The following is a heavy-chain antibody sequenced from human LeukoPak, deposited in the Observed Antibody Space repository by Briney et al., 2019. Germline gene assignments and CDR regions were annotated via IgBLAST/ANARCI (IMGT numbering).Heavy chain of an antibody. Sequence: GGSLRLSCAASGFTFSSYAMSWVRQAPGKGLEWVSAISGSGGSTYYADSVKGRFTISRDNSKNTLYLQMNSLRAEDTAVYYCAKVLASKRGYCYGFLDYWGQGTLVTVSS. CDR3: AKVLASKRGYCYGFLDY. CDR1: GFTFSSYA. J-gene: IGHJ4*02. D-gene: IGHD5-18*01. V-gene: IGHV3-23*01. CDR2: ISGSGGST.